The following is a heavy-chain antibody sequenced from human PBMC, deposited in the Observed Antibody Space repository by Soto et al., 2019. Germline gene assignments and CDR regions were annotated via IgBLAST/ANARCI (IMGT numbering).Heavy chain of an antibody. CDR2: INPSGGST. CDR1: GYTFTSYY. D-gene: IGHD3-22*01. J-gene: IGHJ4*02. CDR3: ARDIGEYYYDSSGYYGY. V-gene: IGHV1-46*01. Sequence: ASVKVSCKASGYTFTSYYMHWVRQAPGQGLEWMGIINPSGGSTSYAQKFQGRVTMTRDTSTSTVYMELSSLRSEDTAVYYCARDIGEYYYDSSGYYGYWGQGTLVTVSS.